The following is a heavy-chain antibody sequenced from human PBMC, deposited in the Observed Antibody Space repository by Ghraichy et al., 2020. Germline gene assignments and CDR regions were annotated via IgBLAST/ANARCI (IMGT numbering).Heavy chain of an antibody. Sequence: SQTLSLTCTVSGDSISSSSYYWGWIRQPPGKGLEWIGSIYYSGSTYYNPSLKSRVTISVDTSKNQFSLKLSSVTAADTAVYYCARLSGYYTIDTWGQGTLVTVSS. CDR1: GDSISSSSYY. CDR3: ARLSGYYTIDT. D-gene: IGHD3-3*01. J-gene: IGHJ5*02. V-gene: IGHV4-39*01. CDR2: IYYSGST.